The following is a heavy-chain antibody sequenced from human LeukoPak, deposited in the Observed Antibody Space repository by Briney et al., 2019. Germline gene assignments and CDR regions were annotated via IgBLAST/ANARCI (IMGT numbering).Heavy chain of an antibody. CDR1: GSTFSSYS. CDR2: IIPMVVTT. Sequence: GASVKVSCKASGSTFSSYSIGWVRQDPGQGLEWMVAIIPMVVTTNIAQKFQGRFTVTADKSTTTAYMDLSRRRSEDTAVYYCVCDTRSGAFDIWGQGAVVTLSS. J-gene: IGHJ3*02. CDR3: VCDTRSGAFDI. V-gene: IGHV1-69*06. D-gene: IGHD1-26*01.